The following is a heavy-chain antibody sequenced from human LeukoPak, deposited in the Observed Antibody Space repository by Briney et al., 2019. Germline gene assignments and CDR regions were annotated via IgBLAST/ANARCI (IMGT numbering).Heavy chain of an antibody. V-gene: IGHV1-2*02. J-gene: IGHJ4*02. CDR3: AREGSYCVGGDCYSFDF. CDR2: INPNSGGT. D-gene: IGHD2-21*02. CDR1: GYTFSGYY. Sequence: ASVTVSCKASGYTFSGYYMHWVRQAPGQGLERMGWINPNSGGTNYAQKFQGRVTMTRDTSINTAYMDLNSLRSDDTAVYYCAREGSYCVGGDCYSFDFWGQGTLITVSS.